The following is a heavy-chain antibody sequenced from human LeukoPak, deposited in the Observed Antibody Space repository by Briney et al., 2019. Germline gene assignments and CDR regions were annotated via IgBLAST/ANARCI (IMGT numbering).Heavy chain of an antibody. CDR1: EFSVGSNY. D-gene: IGHD4-23*01. V-gene: IGHV3-66*02. J-gene: IGHJ2*01. CDR2: IYSGGST. CDR3: AKNNDYGGSYWYFDL. Sequence: GGSLRLSCAASEFSVGSNYMTWVRQAPGKGLEWVSLIYSGGSTYYEDSVKGRFTISRDSSKNTLYLQMSSLRDEDTAVYYCAKNNDYGGSYWYFDLWGRGTLVTVSS.